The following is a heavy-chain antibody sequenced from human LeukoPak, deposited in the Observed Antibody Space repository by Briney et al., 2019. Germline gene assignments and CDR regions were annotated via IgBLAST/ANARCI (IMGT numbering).Heavy chain of an antibody. CDR2: INHSGST. D-gene: IGHD6-6*01. CDR1: GGSFSGYC. Sequence: PSETLSLTCAVYGGSFSGYCWSWIRQPPGKGLEWIGEINHSGSTNYNPSLKSRVTISVDTSKNQFSLKLSSVTAADTAVYYCAKVVPAAISSIAARPRGDYYYGMDVWGQGTTVTVSS. V-gene: IGHV4-34*01. J-gene: IGHJ6*02. CDR3: AKVVPAAISSIAARPRGDYYYGMDV.